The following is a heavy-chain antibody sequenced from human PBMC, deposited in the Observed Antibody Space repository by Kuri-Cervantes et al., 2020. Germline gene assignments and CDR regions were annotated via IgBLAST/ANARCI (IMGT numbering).Heavy chain of an antibody. CDR1: GGSISSSNW. J-gene: IGHJ6*02. V-gene: IGHV4-4*02. Sequence: SCAVSGGSISSSNWWSWVRQPPGKGLEWIGEIYHSGSTNYNPSLKSRVTISVDKSKNQFSLKLSSVTAADTAVYYCARDLQSRAEYYYYYGMDVWGQGTTVTVSS. CDR3: ARDLQSRAEYYYYYGMDV. CDR2: IYHSGST. D-gene: IGHD6-13*01.